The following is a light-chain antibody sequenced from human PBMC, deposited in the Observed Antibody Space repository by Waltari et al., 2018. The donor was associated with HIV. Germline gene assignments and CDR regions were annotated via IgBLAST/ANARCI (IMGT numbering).Light chain of an antibody. CDR2: GVR. Sequence: QSALTQPASISGSPGQSVPISCTGTNRDLHVFDFVSWYQQLPTNAPQLLIFGVRVPPSGISHRFSGSKSGNTASLTISGLQTDDEGDYYCTSYTVRRALIFGGGTKLTVL. CDR3: TSYTVRRALI. CDR1: NRDLHVFDF. J-gene: IGLJ2*01. V-gene: IGLV2-14*03.